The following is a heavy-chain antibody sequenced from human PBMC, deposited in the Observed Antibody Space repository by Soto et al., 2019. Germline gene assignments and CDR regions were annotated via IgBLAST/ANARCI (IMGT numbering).Heavy chain of an antibody. V-gene: IGHV3-48*03. CDR1: GFIFSSYE. CDR3: AREVGCSGGTCSLPASSDY. J-gene: IGHJ4*02. D-gene: IGHD2-15*01. Sequence: GGSLRLSCAASGFIFSSYEMNWVRQAPGKGLEWVSYISGSGSVIYYADSVKGRFTISRDNAKNSLYLQMISLRGEDTAVYFCAREVGCSGGTCSLPASSDYWGQGTLLTFPS. CDR2: ISGSGSVI.